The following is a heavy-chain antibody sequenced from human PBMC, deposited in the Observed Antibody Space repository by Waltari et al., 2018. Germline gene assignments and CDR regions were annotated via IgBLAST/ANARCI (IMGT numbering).Heavy chain of an antibody. CDR1: GGSISNYL. V-gene: IGHV4-4*07. J-gene: IGHJ4*02. CDR3: ARENRGRSYSHFDY. Sequence: QVQLQESGPGLVKPSETLSLTCTVSGGSISNYLWSLIRRPAGKGLEWIGRIYTSENTNYNPSLKSRVTMSVDTSKNQFSLKLNSVTAADTAVYYCARENRGRSYSHFDYWGQGTLVTVSS. CDR2: IYTSENT. D-gene: IGHD1-26*01.